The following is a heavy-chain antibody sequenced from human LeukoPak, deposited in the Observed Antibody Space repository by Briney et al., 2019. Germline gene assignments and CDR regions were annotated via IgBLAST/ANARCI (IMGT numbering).Heavy chain of an antibody. CDR3: ARDRPGRYCSTISCYSASPFDP. J-gene: IGHJ5*02. CDR1: GGTFSSYA. D-gene: IGHD2-2*02. CDR2: IIPIFGTA. V-gene: IGHV1-69*01. Sequence: SVKVSCKASGGTFSSYAISWVRQAPGQGLEWMGGIIPIFGTANYAQKFQGGVTITADESTGTAYMELSSLRSEDTAVYYCARDRPGRYCSTISCYSASPFDPWGQGTLVTVSS.